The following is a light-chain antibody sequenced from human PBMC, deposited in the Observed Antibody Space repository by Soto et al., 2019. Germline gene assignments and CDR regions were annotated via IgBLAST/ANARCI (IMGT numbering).Light chain of an antibody. CDR2: EVN. J-gene: IGLJ2*01. CDR3: CSFAGPTTHVV. Sequence: QSALTQPASVSGSPGQSSTISCTGTSSDVGAFNFVSWYQQYPGKAPKLIIYEVNKRPSGVSDRFSGSKSGDTASLTISGLQTEDEADYHCCSFAGPTTHVVFGGGTKLTVL. CDR1: SSDVGAFNF. V-gene: IGLV2-23*02.